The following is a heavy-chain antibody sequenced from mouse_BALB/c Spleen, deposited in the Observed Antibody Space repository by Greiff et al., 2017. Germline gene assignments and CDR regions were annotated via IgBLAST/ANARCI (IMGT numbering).Heavy chain of an antibody. D-gene: IGHD3-3*01. V-gene: IGHV1S137*01. CDR3: ARGDEDYYFDY. CDR1: GYTFTDYA. J-gene: IGHJ2*01. Sequence: QVQLQQSGAELVRPGVSVKISCKGSGYTFTDYAMHWVKQSHAKSLEWIGVISTYYGDASYNQKFKGKATMTVDKSSSTAYMELARLTSEDSAIYYCARGDEDYYFDYWGQGTTLTVSS. CDR2: ISTYYGDA.